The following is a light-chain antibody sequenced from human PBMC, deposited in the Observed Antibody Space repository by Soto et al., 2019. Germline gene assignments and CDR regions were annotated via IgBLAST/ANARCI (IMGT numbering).Light chain of an antibody. CDR3: CSYGDSSTLVLFPVL. CDR2: DVD. J-gene: IGLJ3*02. CDR1: SSDVGSYNY. V-gene: IGLV2-14*03. Sequence: QSVLTQPASVSGSPGQSITISCTGTSSDVGSYNYVSWYQKHPGTAPKLIIYDVDFRPSGVSNRFSGSKSGDTASLTISGLQAEDEGDYFCCSYGDSSTLVLFPVLFGGGTKLTVL.